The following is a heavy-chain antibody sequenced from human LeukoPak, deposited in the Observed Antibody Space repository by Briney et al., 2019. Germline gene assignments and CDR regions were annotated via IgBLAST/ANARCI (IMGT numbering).Heavy chain of an antibody. J-gene: IGHJ2*01. V-gene: IGHV3-30*03. CDR3: ASFDDSFDL. CDR2: VSYDAKDK. D-gene: IGHD1-1*01. Sequence: GGSLRLSCAASGYKFSGYGINWVRQAPGKGLEWVAGVSYDAKDKEYSASVRGRFTISKDNSKDTVYLQMNSLRAEDTAVYYCASFDDSFDLWGRGTLVTVSS. CDR1: GYKFSGYG.